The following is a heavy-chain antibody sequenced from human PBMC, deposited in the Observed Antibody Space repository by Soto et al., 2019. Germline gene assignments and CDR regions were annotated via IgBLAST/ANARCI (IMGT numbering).Heavy chain of an antibody. V-gene: IGHV3-23*01. CDR1: GFTFSSYG. D-gene: IGHD3-3*01. J-gene: IGHJ6*03. CDR2: ISGGGGST. Sequence: GGSLRLSCAASGFTFSSYGMSWVRQAPGKGLEWVSAISGGGGSTYYADYVKGRFTISRDNSKNALYLQMNSLRAEDAAVYYCARLGYPYYDLWRGYYVPYMDVWGKGTTVTVSS. CDR3: ARLGYPYYDLWRGYYVPYMDV.